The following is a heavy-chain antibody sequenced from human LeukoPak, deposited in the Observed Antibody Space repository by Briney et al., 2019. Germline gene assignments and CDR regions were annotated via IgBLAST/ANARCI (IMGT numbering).Heavy chain of an antibody. CDR1: AGSFISSSHH. J-gene: IGHJ5*01. Sequence: SETLSLTCTVSAGSFISSSHHWGWIRQSPGKGLEWIGSVYYGRTTYYNPSLDGRVTVSLDTSANQFSLQLNSVTAADTAVYYCVRHDGRGGATMGAFDSWGQRSLVTVSS. D-gene: IGHD5-12*01. CDR3: VRHDGRGGATMGAFDS. CDR2: VYYGRTT. V-gene: IGHV4-39*01.